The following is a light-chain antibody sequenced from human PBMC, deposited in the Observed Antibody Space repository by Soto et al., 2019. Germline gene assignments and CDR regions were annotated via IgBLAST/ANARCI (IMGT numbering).Light chain of an antibody. CDR2: AAS. CDR1: QSVSSYY. Sequence: DTVLTQSPGTLSLIPGERATLSCRASQSVSSYYLAWYQQKPGQAPRLLIYAASSRATGIPDRFSGGGSGTDFTLTISRLEPEDFAVYYCQQCGSSPWTFGQGTKVDIK. CDR3: QQCGSSPWT. V-gene: IGKV3-20*01. J-gene: IGKJ1*01.